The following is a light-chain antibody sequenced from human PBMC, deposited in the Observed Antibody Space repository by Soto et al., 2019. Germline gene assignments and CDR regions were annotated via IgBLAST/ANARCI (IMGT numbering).Light chain of an antibody. CDR3: QQYDRSPYT. V-gene: IGKV3-20*01. Sequence: EIVLTQSPDTLSLSPGERATLSCRASQNIGSSQLALYQLKPGQAPSLLIYATSGRATGIPGRFSGSGSRRDCTLSISMLEPEDFVVYYCQQYDRSPYTFGQGTKLEI. CDR2: ATS. J-gene: IGKJ2*01. CDR1: QNIGSSQ.